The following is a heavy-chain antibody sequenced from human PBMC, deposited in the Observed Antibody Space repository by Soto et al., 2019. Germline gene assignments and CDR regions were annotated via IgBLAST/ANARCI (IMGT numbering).Heavy chain of an antibody. CDR2: ISSTGSTT. J-gene: IGHJ4*02. D-gene: IGHD3-10*01. CDR1: GFTFSSYN. CDR3: AREARGFDY. Sequence: EVQLVESGGGSIQTGGSLRLSCAASGFTFSSYNMNWVRQAPGKGLEWISYISSTGSTTYYADSVKGRFTTSRDNAKNPLFLQMNSLRDEDTAVYYCAREARGFDYWGQGTLVTVSS. V-gene: IGHV3-48*02.